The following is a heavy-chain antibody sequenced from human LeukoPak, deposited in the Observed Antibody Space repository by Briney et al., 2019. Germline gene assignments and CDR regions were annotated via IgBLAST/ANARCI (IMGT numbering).Heavy chain of an antibody. CDR3: AKDRLAYYGSGSYPGYYMDV. D-gene: IGHD3-10*01. J-gene: IGHJ6*03. CDR1: GFTFSSYS. V-gene: IGHV3-30*02. Sequence: GGSLRLSCAASGFTFSSYSMNWVRQAPGKGLEWVAFIRYDGSNKYYADSVKGRFTISRDNSKNTLYLQMNSLRAEDTAVYYCAKDRLAYYGSGSYPGYYMDVWGKGTTVTISS. CDR2: IRYDGSNK.